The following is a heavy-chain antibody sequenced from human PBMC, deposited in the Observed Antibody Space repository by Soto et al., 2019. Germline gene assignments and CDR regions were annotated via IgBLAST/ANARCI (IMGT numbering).Heavy chain of an antibody. CDR2: IYHSGST. D-gene: IGHD3-16*01. Sequence: QVQLQESGPGLVKPSGTLSLTCAVSGGSISSSNWWSWVRQPPGMGLEWIGEIYHSGSTNYNPSRKSRVTISVAKSKNQFSLKLSSVTAADTAVYYCAREPNRYYFDYWGQGTLVTVSS. CDR1: GGSISSSNW. V-gene: IGHV4-4*02. CDR3: AREPNRYYFDY. J-gene: IGHJ4*02.